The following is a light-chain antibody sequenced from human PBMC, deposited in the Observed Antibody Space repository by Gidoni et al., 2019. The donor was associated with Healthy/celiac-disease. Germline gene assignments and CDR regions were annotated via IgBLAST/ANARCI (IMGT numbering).Light chain of an antibody. J-gene: IGKJ4*01. CDR3: LQDYNR. CDR1: QGIRND. Sequence: AIQMTQSPSSLSASVGDRVTITCRASQGIRNDLGWYQQKPGKAPKLLIYAASSLQSGVPSRFSGSGSVTDFTLTISSLQPEDFATYYCLQDYNRFGGGTKVEIK. CDR2: AAS. V-gene: IGKV1-6*01.